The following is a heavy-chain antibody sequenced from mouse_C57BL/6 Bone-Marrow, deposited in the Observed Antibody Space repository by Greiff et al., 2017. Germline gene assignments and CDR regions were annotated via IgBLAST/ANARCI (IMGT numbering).Heavy chain of an antibody. CDR2: IDPENGYT. Sequence: VQLKQSGAELVRPGASVKLSCTASGFNIKDDYMHWVKQRPEQGLEWIGWIDPENGYTEYASKFQGKATITADTSSNTAYLQLSSLTSEDTAVYYCTRGYYEAYWGQGTLVTVSA. CDR3: TRGYYEAY. V-gene: IGHV14-4*01. D-gene: IGHD2-3*01. CDR1: GFNIKDDY. J-gene: IGHJ3*01.